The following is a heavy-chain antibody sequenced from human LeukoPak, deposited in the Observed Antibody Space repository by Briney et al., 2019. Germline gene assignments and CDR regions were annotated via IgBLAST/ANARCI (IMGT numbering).Heavy chain of an antibody. CDR2: LFSGGNR. CDR3: ARRATAVPGDY. Sequence: GGSLRLSCAASGFNVGSDYMNWVRQAPGKGLEWVSVLFSGGNRNYADSVQGRFTIPRDDSSNILYLQMSGLRPEDTAVYYCARRATAVPGDYWGQGTLVSVSS. D-gene: IGHD6-25*01. V-gene: IGHV3-66*02. CDR1: GFNVGSDY. J-gene: IGHJ4*02.